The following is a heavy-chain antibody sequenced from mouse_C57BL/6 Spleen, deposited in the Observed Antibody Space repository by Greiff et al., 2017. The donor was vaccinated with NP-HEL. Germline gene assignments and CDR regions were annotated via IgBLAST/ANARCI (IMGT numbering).Heavy chain of an antibody. CDR1: GFTFSDYG. Sequence: EVKLVESGGGLVQPGGSLKLSCAASGFTFSDYGMAWVRQAPRKGPEWVAFISNLAYSIYYADTVTGRFTISRENAKNTLYLEMSSLRSEDTAMYYCARLSTIYDGYSYYAMDYWGQGTSVTVSS. V-gene: IGHV5-15*01. J-gene: IGHJ4*01. CDR2: ISNLAYSI. D-gene: IGHD2-3*01. CDR3: ARLSTIYDGYSYYAMDY.